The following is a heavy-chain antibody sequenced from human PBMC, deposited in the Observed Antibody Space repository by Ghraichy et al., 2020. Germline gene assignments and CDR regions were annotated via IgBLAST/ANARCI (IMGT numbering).Heavy chain of an antibody. CDR3: AVLASNCVDV. D-gene: IGHD2-21*01. V-gene: IGHV4-30-2*01. Sequence: SLNISCAVSGGSINSGAYSWTWVRQAPGQGLEWIGYIYHSGNAYYNPSLKSRVSFSVDRSMNRFSLSLNSMTAADTAVYYCAVLASNCVDVWGQGTTVTVSS. CDR1: GGSINSGAYS. CDR2: IYHSGNA. J-gene: IGHJ6*02.